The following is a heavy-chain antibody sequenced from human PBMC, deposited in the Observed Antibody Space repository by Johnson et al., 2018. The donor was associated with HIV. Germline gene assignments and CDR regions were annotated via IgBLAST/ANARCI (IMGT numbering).Heavy chain of an antibody. J-gene: IGHJ3*02. CDR2: ISGGDST. V-gene: IGHV3-53*01. CDR1: GFTVSSNY. CDR3: ARACRDGYTCDAFDI. Sequence: VQLVESGGGLVQPGGSLRLSCAASGFTVSSNYMRWVRQAPGKGLEWVSVISGGDSTYYAASVKGRFPISRDNSKNTLYFQMNSLRAEDTAVYYCARACRDGYTCDAFDIWGQGTMVTVSS. D-gene: IGHD5-24*01.